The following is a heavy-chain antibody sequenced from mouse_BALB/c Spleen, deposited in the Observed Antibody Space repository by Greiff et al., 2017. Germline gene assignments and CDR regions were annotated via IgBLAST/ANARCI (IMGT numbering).Heavy chain of an antibody. J-gene: IGHJ3*01. CDR2: ISNGGGST. CDR1: GFTFSSYT. D-gene: IGHD2-14*01. V-gene: IGHV5-12-2*01. Sequence: EVKVVESGGGLVQPGGSLKLSCAASGFTFSSYTMSWVRQTPEKRLEWVAYISNGGGSTYYPDTVKGRFTISRDNAKNTLYLQMSSLKSEDTAMYYCARRGYDGAWFAYWGQGTLVTVSA. CDR3: ARRGYDGAWFAY.